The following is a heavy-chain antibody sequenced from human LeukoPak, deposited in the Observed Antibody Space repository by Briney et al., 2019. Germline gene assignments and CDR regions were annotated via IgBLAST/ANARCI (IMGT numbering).Heavy chain of an antibody. CDR1: GFTFSSYG. Sequence: PGRSLRLSCAASGFTFSSYGMSWVRQAPGKGLEWVSAISGSGGSTYYADSVKGRFTISRDNSKNTLYLQMNSLRAEDTAVYYCARPDYYGSGRFDPWGQGTLVTVSS. V-gene: IGHV3-23*01. CDR2: ISGSGGST. J-gene: IGHJ5*02. CDR3: ARPDYYGSGRFDP. D-gene: IGHD3-10*01.